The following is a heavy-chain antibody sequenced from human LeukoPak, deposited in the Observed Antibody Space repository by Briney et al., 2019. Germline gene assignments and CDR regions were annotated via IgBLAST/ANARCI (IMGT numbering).Heavy chain of an antibody. D-gene: IGHD1-26*01. CDR2: IYYSGST. V-gene: IGHV4-61*01. Sequence: PSETLSLTCTVSGGSVNSGSHYWSWIRQPPGKGLEWIGYIYYSGSTNYNPSLKSRITISIDTSKNQFSLKLSSVTAADTAVYYCARDGRPYYLDYWGQGTLVTVSS. J-gene: IGHJ4*02. CDR3: ARDGRPYYLDY. CDR1: GGSVNSGSHY.